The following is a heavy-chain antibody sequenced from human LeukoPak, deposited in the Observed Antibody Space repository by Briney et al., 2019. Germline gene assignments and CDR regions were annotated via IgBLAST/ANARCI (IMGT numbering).Heavy chain of an antibody. D-gene: IGHD2-15*01. CDR1: GYSFTSYW. Sequence: GESLKISCKGSGYSFTSYWIGWVRQMPGKGLEWMGIIYPGDSDTRYSPSFQGQVTISADKSISTAYLQWSSLKASDTAMYYCARLRLGGTHRGYCRGGSCPTVPSYYMDVWGRGNTASVSS. CDR3: ARLRLGGTHRGYCRGGSCPTVPSYYMDV. J-gene: IGHJ6*03. V-gene: IGHV5-51*01. CDR2: IYPGDSDT.